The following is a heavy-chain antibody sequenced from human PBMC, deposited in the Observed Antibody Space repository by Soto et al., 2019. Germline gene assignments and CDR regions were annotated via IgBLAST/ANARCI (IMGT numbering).Heavy chain of an antibody. D-gene: IGHD2-21*01. CDR2: ISYSGST. J-gene: IGHJ5*02. CDR1: GGSVSSGTYY. Sequence: SKTLSLTCSVSGGSVSSGTYYWTWIRQPPGKGLEWIGYISYSGSTNYNPSLKSRVTISADTSKNQFSLKLNSVTAADTAVYYCARRNSVGNWLDPRGQGPLVTVSS. CDR3: ARRNSVGNWLDP. V-gene: IGHV4-61*01.